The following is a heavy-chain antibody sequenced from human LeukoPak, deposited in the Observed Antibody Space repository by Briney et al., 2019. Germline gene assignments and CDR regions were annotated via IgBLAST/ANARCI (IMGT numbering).Heavy chain of an antibody. J-gene: IGHJ4*02. CDR1: GGTFSSYA. V-gene: IGHV1-69*13. CDR2: ITPIFGTA. Sequence: GASVKVSCKASGGTFSSYAISWVRQAPGQGLEWLGVITPIFGTANSAQKFQGRVTITADESTSTAYMELSSLRSEDTAVYYCARGMDSSSSPYYFDYWGQGTLVTVSS. D-gene: IGHD6-6*01. CDR3: ARGMDSSSSPYYFDY.